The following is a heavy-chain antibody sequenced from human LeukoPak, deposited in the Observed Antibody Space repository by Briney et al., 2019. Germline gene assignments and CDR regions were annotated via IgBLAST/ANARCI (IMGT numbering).Heavy chain of an antibody. CDR2: IRYDGSNK. J-gene: IGHJ4*02. D-gene: IGHD4-17*01. CDR3: AKDPGTTVTKWGY. CDR1: RFTFSSYG. V-gene: IGHV3-30*02. Sequence: GGSLRLSCAASRFTFSSYGMHWVRQAPGKGLEWVAFIRYDGSNKYYADSVKGRFTISRDNSKNTLYLQMNSLRAEDTAVYYCAKDPGTTVTKWGYWGQGTLVTVSS.